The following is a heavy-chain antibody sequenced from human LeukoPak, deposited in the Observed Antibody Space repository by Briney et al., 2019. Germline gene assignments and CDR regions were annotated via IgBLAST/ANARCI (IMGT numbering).Heavy chain of an antibody. J-gene: IGHJ6*02. Sequence: GGSLRLSCAASGFTFTNYAMSWVRQAPGKGLEWVSGMSGSGSSTYYADSVKGRFTISRDNSKNMLYLQMNSLRAEDTALYYCAKVRAGIAVAGKSYYYYGMDVWGQGTTVTVSS. V-gene: IGHV3-23*01. D-gene: IGHD6-19*01. CDR2: MSGSGSST. CDR1: GFTFTNYA. CDR3: AKVRAGIAVAGKSYYYYGMDV.